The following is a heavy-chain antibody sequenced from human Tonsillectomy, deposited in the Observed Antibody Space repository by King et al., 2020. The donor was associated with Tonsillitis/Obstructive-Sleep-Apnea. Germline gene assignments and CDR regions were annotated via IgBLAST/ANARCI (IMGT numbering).Heavy chain of an antibody. D-gene: IGHD3-10*01. V-gene: IGHV1-18*01. Sequence: VQLVQSGGAVKEPGASVSVSCKASGYTSTSYGISWVRQAPGQGLEWLGWISTNSGRTEYAQKIQGRVTMTTDTSTNTVFMELRSLLSDDTAVYYCATDGDYSSENKWIGDVFDIWGQGTMVTVSS. J-gene: IGHJ3*02. CDR1: GYTSTSYG. CDR2: ISTNSGRT. CDR3: ATDGDYSSENKWIGDVFDI.